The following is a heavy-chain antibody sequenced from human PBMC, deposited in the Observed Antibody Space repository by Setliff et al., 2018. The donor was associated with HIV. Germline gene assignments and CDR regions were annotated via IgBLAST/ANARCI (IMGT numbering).Heavy chain of an antibody. CDR3: ARADSSNWYNVDY. V-gene: IGHV1-2*02. CDR2: INCNSGGT. J-gene: IGHJ4*02. CDR1: GYTFTGSF. D-gene: IGHD6-13*01. Sequence: VASVKVSCKSSGYTFTGSFMHWVRQAPGQGLEWMGWINCNSGGTYYAQKFQGRVTITTDESTSTAYMELSSLRSEDTAVYYCARADSSNWYNVDYWGQGTLVTVSS.